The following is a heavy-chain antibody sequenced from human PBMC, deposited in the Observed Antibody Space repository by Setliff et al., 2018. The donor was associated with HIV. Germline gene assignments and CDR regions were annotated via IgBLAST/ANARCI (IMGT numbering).Heavy chain of an antibody. CDR1: GGSFSGYY. V-gene: IGHV4-34*01. CDR2: INHSGST. CDR3: TRAEQQLPYYYYYYGMDV. D-gene: IGHD6-13*01. Sequence: PSETLSLTCAVYGGSFSGYYWSWIRQPPGKGLEWIGEINHSGSTNYNPSLKSRVTISVDTSKNQFSLKLSSVTAADTAVYYCTRAEQQLPYYYYYYGMDVWGQGTTVTV. J-gene: IGHJ6*02.